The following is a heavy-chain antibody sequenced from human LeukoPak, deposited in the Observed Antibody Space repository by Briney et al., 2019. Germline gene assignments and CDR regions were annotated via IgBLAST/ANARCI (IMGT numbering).Heavy chain of an antibody. V-gene: IGHV2-70*13. CDR1: GFSLSTSGMR. CDR3: TRTYSGSYPVHY. J-gene: IGHJ4*02. D-gene: IGHD1-26*01. Sequence: SGPTLVNPTQTLTLTCTFSGFSLSTSGMRVSWIRQPPGKALEWLALIDWDADTYYSTSLKTRLTISKDTSKNQVVLTMTNMDPVDTATYYCTRTYSGSYPVHYWGQGTLVTVSS. CDR2: IDWDADT.